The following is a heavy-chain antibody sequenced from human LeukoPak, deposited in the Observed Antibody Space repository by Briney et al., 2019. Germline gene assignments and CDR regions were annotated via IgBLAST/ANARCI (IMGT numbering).Heavy chain of an antibody. CDR2: INAGNGNT. D-gene: IGHD3-10*01. V-gene: IGHV1-3*01. Sequence: SVKVSCKASGYTFTSCAMHWVRQAPGQRLEWMGWINAGNGNTKYSQKFQGRVTITRDTSASTAYMELSSLRSEDTAVYYCARELWFGERGPYFDYWGQGTLVTVSS. CDR1: GYTFTSCA. J-gene: IGHJ4*02. CDR3: ARELWFGERGPYFDY.